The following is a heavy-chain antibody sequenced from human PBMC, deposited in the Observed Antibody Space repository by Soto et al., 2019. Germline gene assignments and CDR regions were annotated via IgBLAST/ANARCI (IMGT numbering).Heavy chain of an antibody. J-gene: IGHJ4*02. Sequence: QVQLVQSGAEVKKPGSSVRVSCTASGDTFSRYTLSWVRQAPGEGLEWMGRVIPTLGMADYPLKFQGRVTFTADKPTSTDYMVMSSLRSEDTAIYYCATNYGSGSAPFDFWGQGTLLTVSS. CDR3: ATNYGSGSAPFDF. D-gene: IGHD3-10*01. V-gene: IGHV1-69*02. CDR1: GDTFSRYT. CDR2: VIPTLGMA.